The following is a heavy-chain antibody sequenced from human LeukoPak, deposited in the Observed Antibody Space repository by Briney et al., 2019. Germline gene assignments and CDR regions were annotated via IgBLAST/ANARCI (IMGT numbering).Heavy chain of an antibody. Sequence: GGSLRLSCAASGFTFSSYWMNWVRQAPGKGLEWVSAISGSGGSTYYADSVKGRFTISRDNSKNTLYLQMNSLRAEDTAVYYCAKDRVVRGVTDAFDIWGQGTMVTVSS. CDR2: ISGSGGST. D-gene: IGHD3-10*01. V-gene: IGHV3-23*01. CDR1: GFTFSSYW. CDR3: AKDRVVRGVTDAFDI. J-gene: IGHJ3*02.